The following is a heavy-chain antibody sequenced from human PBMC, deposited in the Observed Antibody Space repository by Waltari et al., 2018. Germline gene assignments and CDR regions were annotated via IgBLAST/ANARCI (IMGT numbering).Heavy chain of an antibody. CDR3: ARGGDVLRYFDWLSPFDY. D-gene: IGHD3-9*01. CDR1: GGSIRSYY. Sequence: QVQLQESGPGLVKPSETLSLTCTVSGGSIRSYYLNWIRQPQGNGLEWIVYIYYSGSTNYNPSLKSRVTISVDTSKNQFSLKLSSVTAADTAVYYCARGGDVLRYFDWLSPFDYWGQGTLVTVSS. CDR2: IYYSGST. V-gene: IGHV4-59*01. J-gene: IGHJ4*02.